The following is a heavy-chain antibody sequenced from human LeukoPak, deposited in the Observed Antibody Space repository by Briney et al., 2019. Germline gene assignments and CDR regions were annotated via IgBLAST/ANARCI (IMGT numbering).Heavy chain of an antibody. V-gene: IGHV1-3*01. CDR3: ARPQLLWFGESPEWPRGAGWFDP. CDR2: INAGSGNT. J-gene: IGHJ5*02. CDR1: GYTFTSYA. D-gene: IGHD3-10*01. Sequence: GASVKVSCKASGYTFTSYAMHWVRQAPGQRLEWMGWINAGSGNTKYSQKFQSRVTITRDTSASTAYMELSSLRSEDTAVYYCARPQLLWFGESPEWPRGAGWFDPWGQGTLVTVSS.